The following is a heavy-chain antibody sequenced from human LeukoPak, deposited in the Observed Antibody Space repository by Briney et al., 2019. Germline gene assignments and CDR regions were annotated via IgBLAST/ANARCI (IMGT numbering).Heavy chain of an antibody. CDR3: ASIRGTLGY. CDR2: IKNKANSYIT. Sequence: GGSLRLSCAASGFTFSNHFMDWVRQAPGKGLEWVGRIKNKANSYITQYAASMEGRFTISRDDSKNSLYLQMSSLKTEDTAMYYCASIRGTLGYWGQGTVVTVSS. V-gene: IGHV3-72*01. D-gene: IGHD1-26*01. CDR1: GFTFSNHF. J-gene: IGHJ4*02.